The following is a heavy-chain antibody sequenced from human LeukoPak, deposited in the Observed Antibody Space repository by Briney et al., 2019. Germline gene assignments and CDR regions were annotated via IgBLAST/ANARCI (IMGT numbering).Heavy chain of an antibody. V-gene: IGHV3-30*02. CDR3: ASWPGGWYGEDS. Sequence: GSLRLSCAASGFTFSSYGMHWVRQAPGKGLEWVAFIRYDGSNKYYADSVKGRFTISRDTSKNTLYLQMNSLRAEDTAVYYCASWPGGWYGEDSWGQGTLVTVSS. CDR1: GFTFSSYG. CDR2: IRYDGSNK. J-gene: IGHJ4*02. D-gene: IGHD6-19*01.